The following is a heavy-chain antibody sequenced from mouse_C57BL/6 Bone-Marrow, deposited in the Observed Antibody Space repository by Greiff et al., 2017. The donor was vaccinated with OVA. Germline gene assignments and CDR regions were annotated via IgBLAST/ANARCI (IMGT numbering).Heavy chain of an antibody. V-gene: IGHV14-4*01. D-gene: IGHD1-1*01. J-gene: IGHJ1*03. CDR1: GFNIKDDY. CDR3: TTPITTVPYWYFDV. Sequence: SGAELVRPGASVKLSCTASGFNIKDDYMHWVKQRPEQGLEWIGWIDPENGDTEYASKFQGKATITADTSSNTAYLKLSSLTSEDTAVYYCTTPITTVPYWYFDVWGTGTTFTVSS. CDR2: IDPENGDT.